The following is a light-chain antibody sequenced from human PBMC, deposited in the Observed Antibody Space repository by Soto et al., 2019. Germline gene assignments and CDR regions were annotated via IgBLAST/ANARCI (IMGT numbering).Light chain of an antibody. V-gene: IGLV1-40*01. Sequence: QSVLTQTPSVSGAPGQKITMSCTGSSSNIGAGYDVHWYQQIPGAAPRLLIYADNNRPSGVPDRFSASKSGTSASLAITGLQGEDEANYYCAAWDDSVSIVLFGGGTKLTVL. CDR3: AAWDDSVSIVL. J-gene: IGLJ2*01. CDR2: ADN. CDR1: SSNIGAGYD.